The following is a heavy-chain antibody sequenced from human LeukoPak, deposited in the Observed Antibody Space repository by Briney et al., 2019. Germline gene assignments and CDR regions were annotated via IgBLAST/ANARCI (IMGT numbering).Heavy chain of an antibody. CDR2: INPSGGST. V-gene: IGHV1-46*01. J-gene: IGHJ6*02. D-gene: IGHD3-16*01. CDR3: ARVASPYDSARGMDV. Sequence: ASVKVSCKASGYTFTSYYMHWVRQAPGQGLEWMGIINPSGGSTTYAQKFQGRVTMTRDTSTSTVYMELSSLRSEDTAVYYCARVASPYDSARGMDVWGRGTTVTVSS. CDR1: GYTFTSYY.